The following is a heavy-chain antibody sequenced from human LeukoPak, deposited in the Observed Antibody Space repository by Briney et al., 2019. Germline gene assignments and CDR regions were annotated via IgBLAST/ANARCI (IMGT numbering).Heavy chain of an antibody. J-gene: IGHJ6*02. V-gene: IGHV1-46*01. CDR3: ARTDGSGSYPLYYYPMDV. D-gene: IGHD3-10*01. CDR2: INPSGGSA. CDR1: GYTFTSYY. Sequence: ASVKVSCKASGYTFTSYYMHWVRQAPGQGLEWMGIINPSGGSASYAQKFHGRVTMTTDTSTSTVYMELSSLRSEDTALYYCARTDGSGSYPLYYYPMDVWGQGTTVTVSS.